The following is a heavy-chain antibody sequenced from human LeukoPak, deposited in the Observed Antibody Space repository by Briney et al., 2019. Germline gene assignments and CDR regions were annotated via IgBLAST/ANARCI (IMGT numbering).Heavy chain of an antibody. D-gene: IGHD3-10*01. CDR3: AKVDLMVRGVMDY. V-gene: IGHV3-23*01. CDR1: GFTFSSYG. J-gene: IGHJ4*02. Sequence: QPGGSLRLSCAASGFTFSSYGMSWVRQAPGKGLEWVSAISGSGGSTYYADSVKGRFTISRDNSKNTLYLQMNSLRAEDTAVYYCAKVDLMVRGVMDYWGQGTLVTVSS. CDR2: ISGSGGST.